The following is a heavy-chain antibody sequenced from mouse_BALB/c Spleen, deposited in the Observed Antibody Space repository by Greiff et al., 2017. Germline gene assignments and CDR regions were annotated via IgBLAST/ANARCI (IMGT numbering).Heavy chain of an antibody. D-gene: IGHD2-12*01. CDR2: ISSGGSYT. V-gene: IGHV5-6-4*01. Sequence: EVMLVESGGGLVKPGGSLKLSCAASGFTFSSYTMSWVRQTPEKRLEWVATISSGGSYTYYPDSVKGRFTISRDNAKNTLYLQMSSLKSEDTAMYYCTRDLTTGAMDYWGQGTSVTVSS. CDR1: GFTFSSYT. CDR3: TRDLTTGAMDY. J-gene: IGHJ4*01.